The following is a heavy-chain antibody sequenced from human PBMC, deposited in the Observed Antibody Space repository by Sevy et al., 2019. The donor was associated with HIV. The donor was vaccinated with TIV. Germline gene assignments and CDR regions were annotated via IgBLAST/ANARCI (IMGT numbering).Heavy chain of an antibody. J-gene: IGHJ5*02. CDR3: ARLSKLRSFDP. CDR2: IYSGGST. D-gene: IGHD1-7*01. V-gene: IGHV3-53*01. CDR1: GFTVSSNY. Sequence: GGSLRLSCAASGFTVSSNYMSWVRQAPGKGLEWVSVIYSGGSTYYADSVKGRFTISRDNSKNTLYLQMNSLRAEDTAVYYCARLSKLRSFDPWGQGTLLTVSS.